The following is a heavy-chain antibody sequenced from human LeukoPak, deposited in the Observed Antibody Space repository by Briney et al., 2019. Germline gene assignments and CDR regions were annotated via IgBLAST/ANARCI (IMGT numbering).Heavy chain of an antibody. V-gene: IGHV4-59*01. D-gene: IGHD2-2*01. CDR3: ARDLGYCSTVSCYPWLDP. Sequence: SETLSLTCTVSGDSITNFYWSWIRQTPGKGLEWIGYIYYSGNANYNPSLKSRVTMSVDTSKNQFSLKLSSVIAADTAIYYCARDLGYCSTVSCYPWLDPWGQGTLVTVSS. J-gene: IGHJ5*02. CDR2: IYYSGNA. CDR1: GDSITNFY.